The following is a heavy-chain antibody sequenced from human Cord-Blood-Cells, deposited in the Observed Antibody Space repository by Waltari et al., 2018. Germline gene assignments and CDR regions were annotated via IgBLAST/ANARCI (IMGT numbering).Heavy chain of an antibody. CDR2: IIPIFGTA. D-gene: IGHD1-26*01. Sequence: QVQLVQSGAEVKKPGSSAKVSCQASGGTFSSYAISWVRQAPGQGLEWMGGIIPIFGTANYAQKFQGRVTITADESTSTAYMELSSLRSEDTAVYYCASLGAESGSYYYYFDYWGQGTLVTVSS. CDR3: ASLGAESGSYYYYFDY. V-gene: IGHV1-69*01. CDR1: GGTFSSYA. J-gene: IGHJ4*02.